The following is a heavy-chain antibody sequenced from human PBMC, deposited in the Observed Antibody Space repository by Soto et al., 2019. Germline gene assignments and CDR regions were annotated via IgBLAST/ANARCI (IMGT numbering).Heavy chain of an antibody. V-gene: IGHV4-4*02. Sequence: QVHLQESGPGLVKPSETLSLTCAISGGSTSSSDWWTWVRQPPGEGLEWIGEFHRDGVTNYNSSLKSRLTISLDQSRTQFSLSLTSVSAADAAVYFCAGRPEIHPRWGQGILVPVSS. D-gene: IGHD1-26*01. CDR2: FHRDGVT. J-gene: IGHJ4*02. CDR3: AGRPEIHPR. CDR1: GGSTSSSDW.